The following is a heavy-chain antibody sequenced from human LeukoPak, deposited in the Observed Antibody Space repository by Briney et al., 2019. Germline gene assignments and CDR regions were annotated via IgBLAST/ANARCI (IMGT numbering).Heavy chain of an antibody. CDR1: GGSFSGYH. V-gene: IGHV4-34*01. CDR3: ARESIYSDY. Sequence: SETLSLTCAVYGGSFSGYHWSWIRQPPGKGLEWIGEINHSGSTNYNPSLKSRVTISVDTSKNQFSLKLSSVTAADTAVYYCARESIYSDYWGQGTLVTVSS. CDR2: INHSGST. J-gene: IGHJ4*02. D-gene: IGHD6-6*01.